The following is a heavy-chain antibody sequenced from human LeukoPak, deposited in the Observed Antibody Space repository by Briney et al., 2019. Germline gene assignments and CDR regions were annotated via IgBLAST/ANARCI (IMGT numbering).Heavy chain of an antibody. V-gene: IGHV3-23*01. CDR1: GFTFSSYA. Sequence: GGSLRLSCAASGFTFSSYAMSWVRQAPGKGLEWVSAISGSGGSTYYADSVKGRFTISRDNSKNTLYLQMSSLRAEDTAVYYCAKDSYYYGSGSYYDYWGQGTLVTVSS. CDR2: ISGSGGST. D-gene: IGHD3-10*01. J-gene: IGHJ4*02. CDR3: AKDSYYYGSGSYYDY.